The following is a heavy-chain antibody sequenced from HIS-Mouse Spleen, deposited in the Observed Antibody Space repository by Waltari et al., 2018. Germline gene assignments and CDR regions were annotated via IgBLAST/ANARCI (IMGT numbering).Heavy chain of an antibody. CDR2: ISYDGSNK. V-gene: IGHV3-30*18. Sequence: QVQLVESGGGVVQPGRSLRLSCAASGFTFSSYGMHWVRQAPGKGREWVAVISYDGSNKYYADSVKGRFTISRDNSKNTLYLQMNSLRAEDTAVYYCAKGDEQSFDYWGQGTLVTVSS. CDR3: AKGDEQSFDY. J-gene: IGHJ4*02. CDR1: GFTFSSYG. D-gene: IGHD6-19*01.